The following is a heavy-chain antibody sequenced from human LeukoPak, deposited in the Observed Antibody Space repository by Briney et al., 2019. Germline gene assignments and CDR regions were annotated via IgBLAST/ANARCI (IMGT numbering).Heavy chain of an antibody. V-gene: IGHV4-39*01. J-gene: IGHJ4*02. CDR2: IYYSGRA. Sequence: PSETLSLTCTVSGASISSASDCWGWIRPPPGKGLEGIGAIYYSGRAYYNPSLKSRLTISVDTSKNQFSLKLNSVTATDTAIYYCVRQKHHCDGGSCFPPDYWGQGTLVTVSS. CDR3: VRQKHHCDGGSCFPPDY. CDR1: GASISSASDC. D-gene: IGHD2-15*01.